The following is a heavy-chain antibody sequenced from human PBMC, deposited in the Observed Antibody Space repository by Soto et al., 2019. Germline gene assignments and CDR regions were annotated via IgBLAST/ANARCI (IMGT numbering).Heavy chain of an antibody. CDR3: ARVWGIAARSGPLDWFDP. CDR1: GGTISSYY. CDR2: IYYSGST. D-gene: IGHD6-6*01. J-gene: IGHJ5*02. V-gene: IGHV4-59*01. Sequence: PSETLSLTSTVSGGTISSYYWSWIRQTPGKGLEWIGYIYYSGSTNYNPSLKSRVTISVDTSKNQFSLKLSSVTAADTAVYYCARVWGIAARSGPLDWFDPWGQGTLVTVSS.